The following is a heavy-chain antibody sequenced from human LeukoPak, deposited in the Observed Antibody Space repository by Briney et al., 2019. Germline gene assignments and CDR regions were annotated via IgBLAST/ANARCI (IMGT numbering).Heavy chain of an antibody. V-gene: IGHV1-69*05. CDR1: GGTFSSYA. Sequence: SVKVSCKASGGTFSSYAISWVRQAPGQGLEWMGGIIPIFGTANYAQKFQGRVTITTDESTSTAYMELSSLRSEDTAVYYCASANYDILTGSGYYFDYWDQGTLVTVSS. J-gene: IGHJ4*02. D-gene: IGHD3-9*01. CDR3: ASANYDILTGSGYYFDY. CDR2: IIPIFGTA.